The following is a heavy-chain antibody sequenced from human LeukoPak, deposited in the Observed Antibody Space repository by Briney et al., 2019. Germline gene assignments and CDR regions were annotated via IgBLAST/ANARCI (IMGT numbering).Heavy chain of an antibody. CDR1: GGSVSSGSYY. J-gene: IGHJ6*02. V-gene: IGHV4-61*01. CDR3: ARVMRYYYYYGMDV. CDR2: IYYSGST. Sequence: PSETLSLTCTVSGGSVSSGSYYWSWIRQPPGKGLEWIGYIYYSGSTNYNPSLKSRVTISVDTSKNQFSLKLSSVTAANTAVYYCARVMRYYYYYGMDVWGQGTTVTVSS.